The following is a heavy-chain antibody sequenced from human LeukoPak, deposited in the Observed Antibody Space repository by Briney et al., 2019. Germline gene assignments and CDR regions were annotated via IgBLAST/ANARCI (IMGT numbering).Heavy chain of an antibody. J-gene: IGHJ4*02. V-gene: IGHV1-69*02. Sequence: ASVKVSCKASGGTFISYTISWVRQAPGQGREWMGRIIPILGIANYAQKFQGRVTITADKSTSTAYMELSSLRSEDTAVYYCARTLPYSSSSFDYFDYWGQGTLVTVSS. CDR2: IIPILGIA. CDR3: ARTLPYSSSSFDYFDY. D-gene: IGHD6-6*01. CDR1: GGTFISYT.